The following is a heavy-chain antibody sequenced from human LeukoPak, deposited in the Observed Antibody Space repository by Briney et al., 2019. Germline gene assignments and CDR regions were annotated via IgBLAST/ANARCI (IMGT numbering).Heavy chain of an antibody. CDR1: GFTFSSYA. D-gene: IGHD4-17*01. J-gene: IGHJ4*02. V-gene: IGHV3-23*01. Sequence: GALSLSCAASGFTFSSYAMSWVRQAPGKGLEWVSAISGSGGSTYYADSVKGRFTISRDNSKNTLYLQMNSLRAEDTAVYYCAKNEDDYGDYTDYWGQGTLVTVSS. CDR2: ISGSGGST. CDR3: AKNEDDYGDYTDY.